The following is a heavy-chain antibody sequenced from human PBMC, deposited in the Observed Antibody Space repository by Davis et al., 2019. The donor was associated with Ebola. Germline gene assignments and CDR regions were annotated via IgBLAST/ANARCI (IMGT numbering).Heavy chain of an antibody. V-gene: IGHV4-59*08. CDR3: ARLEYYDSSGYLFDY. CDR1: GGSFSGYY. CDR2: IYYSGST. Sequence: MPGGSLRLSCAVYGGSFSGYYWSWIRQPPGKGLEWIGYIYYSGSTNYNPSLKSRVTISVDTSKNQFSLKLSSVTAADTAVYYCARLEYYDSSGYLFDYWGQGTLVTVSS. D-gene: IGHD3-22*01. J-gene: IGHJ4*02.